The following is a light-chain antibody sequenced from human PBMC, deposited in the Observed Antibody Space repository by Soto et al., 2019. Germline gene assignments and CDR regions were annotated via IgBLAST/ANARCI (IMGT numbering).Light chain of an antibody. CDR3: QQCYSSPLT. J-gene: IGKJ4*01. V-gene: IGKV1-39*01. CDR1: QTISTY. CDR2: AES. Sequence: DIQMTQSLSSLSASVGDRVTITGRASQTISTYLNWYQQQPGKAPKLLIYAESSLQSGVPSRFSGSGSGTDFTLTISSLQPEDFATYYCQQCYSSPLTFGGGTKVDIK.